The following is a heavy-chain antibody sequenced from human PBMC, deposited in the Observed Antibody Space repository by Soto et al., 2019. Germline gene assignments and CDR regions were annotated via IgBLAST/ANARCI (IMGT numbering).Heavy chain of an antibody. Sequence: SVKVSCKASGGTFSNYAFSWVRQAPGQGLEWMGGILPIFTTATYAPKFQDRVTITADESTSTVYMDLSSLRSEDTALYYCAKDIGFQQHLFVFDNWGQGTLVTVSS. CDR2: ILPIFTTA. D-gene: IGHD6-13*01. CDR3: AKDIGFQQHLFVFDN. J-gene: IGHJ4*02. V-gene: IGHV1-69*13. CDR1: GGTFSNYA.